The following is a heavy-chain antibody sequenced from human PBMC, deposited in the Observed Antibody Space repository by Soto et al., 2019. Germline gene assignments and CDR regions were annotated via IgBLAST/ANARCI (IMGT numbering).Heavy chain of an antibody. CDR1: GGTFSSYA. D-gene: IGHD3-9*01. V-gene: IGHV1-69*13. CDR2: IIPIFGTA. J-gene: IGHJ6*02. CDR3: ARVGDYDILTGSGYGMDL. Sequence: SVKVSCKASGGTFSSYAISWVRQAPGQGLEWMGGIIPIFGTANYAQKFQGRVTITADESTSTAYMELSSLRSEDTAVYYCARVGDYDILTGSGYGMDLWGQGTTVPVSS.